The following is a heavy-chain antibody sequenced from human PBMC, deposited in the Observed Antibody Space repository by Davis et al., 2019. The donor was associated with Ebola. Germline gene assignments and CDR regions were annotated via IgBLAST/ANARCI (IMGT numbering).Heavy chain of an antibody. Sequence: SETLSLTCSVFGGSVNNGSYYWGWIRQPPGKGLEWIGAVYYTGKTYYKPSLKSRVTISLDTSRNVLSLNLNSVTAADTAVYYCASLGYCRTTACYIRGDFYYGLDVWGQGTTVTVSS. CDR1: GGSVNNGSYY. D-gene: IGHD2-2*02. CDR3: ASLGYCRTTACYIRGDFYYGLDV. J-gene: IGHJ6*02. V-gene: IGHV4-39*01. CDR2: VYYTGKT.